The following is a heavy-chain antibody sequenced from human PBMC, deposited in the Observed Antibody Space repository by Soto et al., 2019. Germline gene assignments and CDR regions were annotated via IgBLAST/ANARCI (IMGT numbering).Heavy chain of an antibody. CDR3: ARAGYDFWSGYPPRFDP. J-gene: IGHJ5*02. Sequence: GGSLRLSCAASGFTFSSYWMSWVRQVPGKGLEWVANINQDGSERYYVDSVKGRFTISRDNAKNSLYLQMNSLRDEDTAVYYCARAGYDFWSGYPPRFDPWGQGSLVTVSS. D-gene: IGHD3-3*01. CDR2: INQDGSER. CDR1: GFTFSSYW. V-gene: IGHV3-7*05.